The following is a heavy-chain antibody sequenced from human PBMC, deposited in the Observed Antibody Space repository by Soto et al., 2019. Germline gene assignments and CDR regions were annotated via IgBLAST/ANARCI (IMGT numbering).Heavy chain of an antibody. CDR3: ARVRSSSWYSGWFDP. D-gene: IGHD6-13*01. CDR1: GGSISSSNW. CDR2: TYHSGST. Sequence: SETLSLTCAVSGGSISSSNWRSWVRPPPGKGLEWIGETYHSGSTNYNPSLKSRVTISGDKSKNQLSLKLSSVTAADTAVYYCARVRSSSWYSGWFDPWGQGTLVTVSS. J-gene: IGHJ5*02. V-gene: IGHV4-4*02.